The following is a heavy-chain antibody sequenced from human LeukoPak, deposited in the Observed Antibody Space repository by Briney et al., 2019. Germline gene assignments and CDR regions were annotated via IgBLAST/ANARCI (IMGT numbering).Heavy chain of an antibody. CDR2: ISSSGSTI. Sequence: PGGSLRLSCAASGFTFSNHYMNWVRQAPGKGLEWVSYISSSGSTIYYADSVKGRFTISRDNAKNSLYLQMNSLRAEDTAVYYCARERTDSGSPGYWGQGTLVTVSS. D-gene: IGHD3-22*01. V-gene: IGHV3-11*01. J-gene: IGHJ4*02. CDR3: ARERTDSGSPGY. CDR1: GFTFSNHY.